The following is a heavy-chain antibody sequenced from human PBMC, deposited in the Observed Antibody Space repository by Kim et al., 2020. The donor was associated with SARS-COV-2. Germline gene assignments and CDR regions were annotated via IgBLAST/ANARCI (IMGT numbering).Heavy chain of an antibody. J-gene: IGHJ4*02. CDR3: AKVDYGDYSLDY. Sequence: YYADSVKGRFTISRDNSKNTLYLQMNSLRAEDTAVYYCAKVDYGDYSLDYWGQGTLVTVSS. D-gene: IGHD4-17*01. V-gene: IGHV3-33*06.